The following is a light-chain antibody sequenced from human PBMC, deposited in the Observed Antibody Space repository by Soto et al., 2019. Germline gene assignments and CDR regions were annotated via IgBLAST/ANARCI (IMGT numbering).Light chain of an antibody. CDR2: GNS. CDR1: SSNIGAGYD. V-gene: IGLV1-40*01. Sequence: QSVLTQPPSVSGAPGQRVTISSTGSSSNIGAGYDVHWYQQLPGTAPKLLIYGNSNRASGVPDRFSGSKSGTSASLAITGLRAEDEADYYCQSYDSSLSGWVFGGGTKLTVL. J-gene: IGLJ3*02. CDR3: QSYDSSLSGWV.